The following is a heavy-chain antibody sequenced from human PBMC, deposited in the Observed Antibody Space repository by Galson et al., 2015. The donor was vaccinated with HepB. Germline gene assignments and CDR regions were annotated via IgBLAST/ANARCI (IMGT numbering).Heavy chain of an antibody. D-gene: IGHD3-10*01. Sequence: SLRLSCAASGFSFNKYGMHWVRQAPGKGLEWVSLISYDGSDEYYADSVKGRSTISRDNSKNTLYLQMNRLRAQDTAVYYCAKDREFSFDPWGQGTLVAVSS. CDR3: AKDREFSFDP. CDR1: GFSFNKYG. CDR2: ISYDGSDE. J-gene: IGHJ5*02. V-gene: IGHV3-30*18.